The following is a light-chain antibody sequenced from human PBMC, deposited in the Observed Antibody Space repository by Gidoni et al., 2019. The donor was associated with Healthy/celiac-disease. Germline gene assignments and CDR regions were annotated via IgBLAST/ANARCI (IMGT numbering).Light chain of an antibody. CDR1: QSVSSY. Sequence: EIVLTQSPATLSLSPGERATLSCSASQSVSSYLAWSQQNPGQAPRLLIYDASNRATGIPARFSGSGSGTDFTLTISSLEPEDFAVYYCQQRSNWPPMYTFGQXTKLEIK. V-gene: IGKV3-11*01. CDR2: DAS. CDR3: QQRSNWPPMYT. J-gene: IGKJ2*01.